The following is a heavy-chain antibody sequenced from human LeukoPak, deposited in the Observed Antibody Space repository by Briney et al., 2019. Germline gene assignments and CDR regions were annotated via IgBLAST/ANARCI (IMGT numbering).Heavy chain of an antibody. CDR3: ARDGLRRPPTPYCGGDCPLDY. Sequence: GGSLRLSCAASGFTFDDYAMSWVRQTPGKGPEWVSGTNWDGGRTGYADSVKGRFTISRDNAKNSLYLQMNSLRVEDTAMYYCARDGLRRPPTPYCGGDCPLDYWGQGTLVSVSS. CDR2: TNWDGGRT. V-gene: IGHV3-20*04. J-gene: IGHJ4*02. D-gene: IGHD2-21*02. CDR1: GFTFDDYA.